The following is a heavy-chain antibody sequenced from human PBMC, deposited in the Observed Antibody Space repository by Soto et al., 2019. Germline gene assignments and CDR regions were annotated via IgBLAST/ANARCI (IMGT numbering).Heavy chain of an antibody. CDR1: GLTFLNPA. Sequence: GGWLRLPCPASGLTFLNPAMHWIRQAPGKGLEYVSGISNIGGGTYHANSVKGRFTISRDNSKNTLYLQMGSLRDEDMAGYYCARRDGSGSFPHYGMDVWGQGT. J-gene: IGHJ6*02. CDR3: ARRDGSGSFPHYGMDV. CDR2: ISNIGGGT. D-gene: IGHD3-10*01. V-gene: IGHV3-64*01.